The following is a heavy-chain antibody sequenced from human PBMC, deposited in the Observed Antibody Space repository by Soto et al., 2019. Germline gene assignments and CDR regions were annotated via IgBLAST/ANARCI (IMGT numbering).Heavy chain of an antibody. V-gene: IGHV1-18*01. Sequence: GASVKVSCKASGYTFTSYGFSWVRQAPGQGLEWMGWISAYNGNTNYAQKFQGRVTISADKFTGTAYMELTGLRSDDTAVYYCAGDPDSHYNDSHASSYPWGQGTLVTVSS. CDR2: ISAYNGNT. CDR1: GYTFTSYG. D-gene: IGHD4-4*01. J-gene: IGHJ5*02. CDR3: AGDPDSHYNDSHASSYP.